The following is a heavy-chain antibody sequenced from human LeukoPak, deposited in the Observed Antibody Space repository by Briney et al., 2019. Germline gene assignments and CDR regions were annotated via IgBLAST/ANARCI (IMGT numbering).Heavy chain of an antibody. CDR3: ARGQWFRAF. CDR2: IHYSGSA. J-gene: IGHJ4*02. D-gene: IGHD3-10*01. Sequence: SETLSLTCTVSGDSASTTSHYWGWIRQPPGKGLEWIGEIHYSGSATYNPSLKSRVTISVDTSKNQFSLKMNSVTAADTAVYYCARGQWFRAFWSRGTPVTVSS. CDR1: GDSASTTSHY. V-gene: IGHV4-39*07.